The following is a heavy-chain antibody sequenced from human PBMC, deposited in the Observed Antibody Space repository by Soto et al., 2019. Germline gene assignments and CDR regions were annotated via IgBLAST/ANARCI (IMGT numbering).Heavy chain of an antibody. D-gene: IGHD6-13*01. CDR2: INTYNGHT. CDR3: ARDLLYSSRSTVRFNI. J-gene: IGHJ3*02. CDR1: GYTFTNYG. V-gene: IGHV1-18*01. Sequence: QVQLVQSGTEVKKPGASVKVSCKASGYTFTNYGISWVRQAPGEGLEWLAWINTYNGHTNYAQKLQGRVTLTTDTSTSTAYMELRSLRSDDTGVYYCARDLLYSSRSTVRFNIWGQGTMVTVSS.